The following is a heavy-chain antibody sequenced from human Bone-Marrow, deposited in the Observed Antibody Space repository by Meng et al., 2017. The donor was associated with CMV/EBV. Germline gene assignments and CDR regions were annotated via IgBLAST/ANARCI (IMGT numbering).Heavy chain of an antibody. Sequence: GESLKISCAASGFTFSSYAMHWVRQAPGKGLEWVSSISSSSSYIYYADSVKGRFTISRDNAKNSLYLQMNSLRAEDTAVYYCARALVVVAASIYYYYGMDVWGQGTTVTVSS. CDR2: ISSSSSYI. J-gene: IGHJ6*02. CDR3: ARALVVVAASIYYYYGMDV. CDR1: GFTFSSYA. V-gene: IGHV3-21*01. D-gene: IGHD2-15*01.